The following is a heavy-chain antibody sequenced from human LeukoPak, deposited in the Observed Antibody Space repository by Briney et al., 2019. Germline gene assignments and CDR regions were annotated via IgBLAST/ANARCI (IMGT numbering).Heavy chain of an antibody. Sequence: PGGSLRLSCAPSGFTFSGNPMHWVRQAPGKGLEWVALIWSDGGNKYYADSVKGRFTISRDNSKNTLYLEMTSLRAEDTAVYYCARGAVAGTSTGRFDYWGQGTLVTVSS. J-gene: IGHJ4*02. CDR2: IWSDGGNK. V-gene: IGHV3-33*01. D-gene: IGHD6-19*01. CDR1: GFTFSGNP. CDR3: ARGAVAGTSTGRFDY.